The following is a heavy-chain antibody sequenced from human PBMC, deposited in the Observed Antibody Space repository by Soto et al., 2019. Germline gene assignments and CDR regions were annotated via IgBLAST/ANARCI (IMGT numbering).Heavy chain of an antibody. Sequence: QVQLVESGGGVVQPGRSLRLSCAASGFTFSSYGMHWVRQAPGKGLEWVAVISYDGSNKYYADSVKGRFTISRDNSKNTLYLQMNSLRAEDTAVYYCAKSIVDIVATMSHYFDYWGQGTLVNVSS. CDR3: AKSIVDIVATMSHYFDY. CDR1: GFTFSSYG. CDR2: ISYDGSNK. V-gene: IGHV3-30*18. J-gene: IGHJ4*02. D-gene: IGHD5-12*01.